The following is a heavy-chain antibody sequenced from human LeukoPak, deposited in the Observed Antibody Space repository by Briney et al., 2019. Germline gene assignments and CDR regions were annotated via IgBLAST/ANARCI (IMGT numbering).Heavy chain of an antibody. D-gene: IGHD1-1*01. CDR2: ITSGGST. CDR3: ATRGTSPTKYFQQ. CDR1: GFTFSSYV. J-gene: IGHJ1*01. Sequence: GGSLRLSCAASGFTFSSYVMSWVRQAPGKGLEWVSTITSGGSTYYGDSVKGRFTISRDNSKNTLYLQMNSLRAEDTAVYYCATRGTSPTKYFQQWGQGTLVTFSS. V-gene: IGHV3-23*01.